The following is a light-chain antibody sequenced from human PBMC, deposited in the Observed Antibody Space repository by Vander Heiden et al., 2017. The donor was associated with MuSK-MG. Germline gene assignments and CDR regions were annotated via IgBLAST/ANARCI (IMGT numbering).Light chain of an antibody. CDR3: AAWDDSLDGPV. V-gene: IGLV1-44*01. CDR1: SSNIGSNT. Sequence: QSVLPQPPSTSATPGQRVIISCSGRSSNIGSNTVNWYQQLPGTAPKLLIHSNNQRPSGVPDRFSGSKSGTSASLAISGLQSEDEAVYHCAAWDDSLDGPVFGGGTKLTVL. J-gene: IGLJ3*02. CDR2: SNN.